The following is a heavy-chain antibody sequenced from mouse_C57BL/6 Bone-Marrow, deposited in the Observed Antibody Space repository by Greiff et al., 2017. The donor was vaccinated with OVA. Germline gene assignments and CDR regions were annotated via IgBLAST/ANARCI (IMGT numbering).Heavy chain of an antibody. Sequence: QVQLQQPGAELVKPGASVKLSCKASGYTFTSYWMQWVKQRPGQGLEWIGEIDPSDSYTNYNQKFKGKATLTVDTSSSTAYMQLSSLTSEDSAVYYCARWGGTAYYYAMDYWGQGTSVTVSS. J-gene: IGHJ4*01. CDR3: ARWGGTAYYYAMDY. CDR2: IDPSDSYT. V-gene: IGHV1-50*01. D-gene: IGHD1-2*01. CDR1: GYTFTSYW.